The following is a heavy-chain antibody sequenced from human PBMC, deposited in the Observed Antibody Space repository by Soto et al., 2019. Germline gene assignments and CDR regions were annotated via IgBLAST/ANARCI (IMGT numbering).Heavy chain of an antibody. CDR3: ARGAGAMGV. D-gene: IGHD6-19*01. Sequence: GGYLRLSCAASGFSFSTSWMTWVRQAPGKGLEWVANIKQDGSEKYYVDSVKGRFTISRDNAKNSLYLQMNSLRAEDTAVYYCARGAGAMGVWAQGTIVTVS. CDR1: GFSFSTSW. CDR2: IKQDGSEK. J-gene: IGHJ6*02. V-gene: IGHV3-7*01.